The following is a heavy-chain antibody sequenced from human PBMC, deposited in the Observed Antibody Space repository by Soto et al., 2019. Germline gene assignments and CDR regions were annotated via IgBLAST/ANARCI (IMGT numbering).Heavy chain of an antibody. CDR1: GYTFTGYY. J-gene: IGHJ4*02. CDR2: INPNSGGT. V-gene: IGHV1-2*04. Sequence: GASVKVSCXASGYTFTGYYMHWVRQAPGQGLEWMGWINPNSGGTNYAQKFQGWVTMTRDTSISTAYMELSSLRSEDTAVYYCARGPNPYFFDYWGQGTLVTVSS. CDR3: ARGPNPYFFDY.